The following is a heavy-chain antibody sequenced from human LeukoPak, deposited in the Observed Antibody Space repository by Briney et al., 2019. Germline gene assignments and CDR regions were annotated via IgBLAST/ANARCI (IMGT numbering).Heavy chain of an antibody. Sequence: PGGSLRLSCAASGFTFSTYAMTWVRQAPGKGLEWVSSIGGSGGSPYYANSVKGRFSISRDNSKNTLYLEMNSLRDADTAVYYCAKGGIGSSSGLDYWGQGTLVTVSS. D-gene: IGHD5-18*01. J-gene: IGHJ4*02. CDR1: GFTFSTYA. V-gene: IGHV3-23*01. CDR2: IGGSGGSP. CDR3: AKGGIGSSSGLDY.